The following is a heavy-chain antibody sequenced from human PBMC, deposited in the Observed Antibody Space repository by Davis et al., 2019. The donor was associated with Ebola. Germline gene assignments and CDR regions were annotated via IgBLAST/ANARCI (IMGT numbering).Heavy chain of an antibody. D-gene: IGHD6-19*01. CDR3: ATTAGTDFDY. J-gene: IGHJ4*02. CDR2: ISSSSSYI. V-gene: IGHV3-21*01. Sequence: GESLKISCAASAFTFSNYAMTWVRQAPGKGLEWVSSISSSSSYIYYADSVKGRFTISRDNAKNSLYLQMNSLRAEDTAVYYCATTAGTDFDYWGQGTLVTVSS. CDR1: AFTFSNYA.